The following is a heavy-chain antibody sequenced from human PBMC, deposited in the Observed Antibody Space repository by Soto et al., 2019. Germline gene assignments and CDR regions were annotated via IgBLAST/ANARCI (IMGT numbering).Heavy chain of an antibody. CDR3: ARDKITGLFDY. CDR2: INHSGST. V-gene: IGHV4-34*01. CDR1: VGSFSGYY. D-gene: IGHD2-8*02. Sequence: PSETLSLTCAVYVGSFSGYYWSWIRQPPGKGLEWIGEINHSGSTNYNPSLKSRVTISVDTSKNQFSLKPTSVTAADTAVYYCARDKITGLFDYWGQGTLVTVSS. J-gene: IGHJ4*02.